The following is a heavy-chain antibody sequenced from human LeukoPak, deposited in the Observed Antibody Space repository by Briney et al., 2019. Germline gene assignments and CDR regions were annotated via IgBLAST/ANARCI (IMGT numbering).Heavy chain of an antibody. CDR3: ARIYDECFDY. CDR2: VSSSGSTR. J-gene: IGHJ4*02. D-gene: IGHD3-16*01. V-gene: IGHV3-48*03. CDR1: GFTFSTYE. Sequence: GGSLSLSCAASGFTFSTYEMNWVRQAPGKGLEWDSYVSSSGSTRVYADSVKGRLTISRDNDKNSLYLQMNSLRAEDTAVYYCARIYDECFDYWGQGTLVTVSS.